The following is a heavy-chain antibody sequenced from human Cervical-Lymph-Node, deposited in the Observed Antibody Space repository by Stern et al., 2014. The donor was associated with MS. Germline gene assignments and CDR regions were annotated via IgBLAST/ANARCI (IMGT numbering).Heavy chain of an antibody. CDR3: VRRGGQNLVHFDY. V-gene: IGHV4-4*02. D-gene: IGHD6-13*01. CDR2: IWHSGTT. CDR1: GGSISNGNW. J-gene: IGHJ4*02. Sequence: QVQLQESGPGLVKPSGTLSLTCAVSGGSISNGNWWSWVRQSPGKGLEWIGEIWHSGTTTYNPSLEGRVTMSVDKSKNQLSLTLNFVAAADTAVYYCVRRGGQNLVHFDYWGQGILVTVSS.